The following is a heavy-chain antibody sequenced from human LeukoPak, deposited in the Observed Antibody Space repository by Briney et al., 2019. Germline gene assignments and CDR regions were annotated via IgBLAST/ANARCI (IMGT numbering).Heavy chain of an antibody. CDR2: INHSGST. V-gene: IGHV4-34*01. CDR1: GGSFSGYY. D-gene: IGHD4-17*01. J-gene: IGHJ5*02. CDR3: VRDTGVLTTVTTA. Sequence: PSETLSLTCAVYGGSFSGYYWSWIRQPPGKGLEWIGEINHSGSTNYNPSLKSRVTMSVDTSKNQFSLRLSSVTAADTAVYYCVRDTGVLTTVTTAWGQGTLVTVSS.